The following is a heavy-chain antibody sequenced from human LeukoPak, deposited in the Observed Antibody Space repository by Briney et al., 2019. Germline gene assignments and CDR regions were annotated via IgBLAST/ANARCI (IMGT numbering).Heavy chain of an antibody. J-gene: IGHJ4*02. CDR1: GYTFTNYW. CDR2: IYPVDSDT. CDR3: ARQGYSSSSRFDY. V-gene: IGHV5-51*01. D-gene: IGHD6-6*01. Sequence: GESLKISCKGSGYTFTNYWIGWVRQMPGKGLEWMGIIYPVDSDTRYSPSFQGQVTTPADKSISTAYLQWSSLKASDTAMYYCARQGYSSSSRFDYWGQGTLVTVSS.